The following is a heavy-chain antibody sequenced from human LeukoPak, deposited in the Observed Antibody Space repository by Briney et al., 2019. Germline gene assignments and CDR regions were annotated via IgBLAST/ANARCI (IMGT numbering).Heavy chain of an antibody. CDR2: IAGSGGFT. J-gene: IGHJ4*02. CDR3: AKPLYPDEGGYDSGSYYFDY. CDR1: GFDFGGRG. Sequence: GGSLRLSCVVSGFDFGGRGMSWVRQAPGKGLEWVASIAGSGGFTYYADSVKGRFTISKDKSKNTMFLQASNLRAGDTALYFCAKPLYPDEGGYDSGSYYFDYWGQGTLITVSS. V-gene: IGHV3-23*01. D-gene: IGHD3-10*01.